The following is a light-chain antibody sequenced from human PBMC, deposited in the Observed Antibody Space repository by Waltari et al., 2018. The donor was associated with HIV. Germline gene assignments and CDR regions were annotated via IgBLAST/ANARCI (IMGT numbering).Light chain of an antibody. J-gene: IGKJ1*01. CDR1: QSVSNY. Sequence: DMVLTQSPATRSWSPGERATLSCRASQSVSNYLVWDQQKPGQSPRLLIYDGSNRATGVPARFSGSGSGTDFTLTISSLDPEDLAVYYCQQRAKWGWTFGQGTKVEF. CDR2: DGS. CDR3: QQRAKWGWT. V-gene: IGKV3-11*01.